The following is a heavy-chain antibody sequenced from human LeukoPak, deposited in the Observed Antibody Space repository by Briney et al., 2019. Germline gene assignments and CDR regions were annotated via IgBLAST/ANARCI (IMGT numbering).Heavy chain of an antibody. J-gene: IGHJ6*02. CDR2: ISGSGGGT. Sequence: GGSLRLSCAASGFTFSSYAMSWVRQAPGKGLEWVSVISGSGGGTYYADSVKGRFTISRDNSKNTLYLQMNSLRVEDTAGYYCAKSPVPYCSGGSCYGMDVWGQGTTVTVSS. D-gene: IGHD2-15*01. CDR1: GFTFSSYA. CDR3: AKSPVPYCSGGSCYGMDV. V-gene: IGHV3-23*01.